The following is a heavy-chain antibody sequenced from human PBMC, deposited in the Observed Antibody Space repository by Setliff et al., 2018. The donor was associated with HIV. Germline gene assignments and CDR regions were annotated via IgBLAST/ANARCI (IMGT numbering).Heavy chain of an antibody. CDR2: MNPDSRNT. V-gene: IGHV1-8*02. Sequence: GASVKVSCKPSGYTFTNYDINWVRQAAGQGLEWMGWMNPDSRNTGYAQRFEGSVTMTWDTSISTAYMELNNVKFEDTAVYYCVRAYGSGYYWRFVAFDHWGQGTLVTVSS. CDR1: GYTFTNYD. D-gene: IGHD3-10*01. J-gene: IGHJ4*02. CDR3: VRAYGSGYYWRFVAFDH.